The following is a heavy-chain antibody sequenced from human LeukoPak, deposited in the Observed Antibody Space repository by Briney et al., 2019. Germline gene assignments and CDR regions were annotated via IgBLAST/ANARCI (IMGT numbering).Heavy chain of an antibody. CDR1: GYTFTSYG. V-gene: IGHV1-18*04. Sequence: ASVKVSCKASGYTFTSYGISWVREAPGQGLEWMGWISAYNGNTNYAQKLQGRVTMTTDTSTSTAYMELRSLRSDDTAVYYCARDPGWHGGGLSVPPKQQLVIGGNHFDYWGQGTLVTVSS. CDR3: ARDPGWHGGGLSVPPKQQLVIGGNHFDY. CDR2: ISAYNGNT. J-gene: IGHJ4*02. D-gene: IGHD6-13*01.